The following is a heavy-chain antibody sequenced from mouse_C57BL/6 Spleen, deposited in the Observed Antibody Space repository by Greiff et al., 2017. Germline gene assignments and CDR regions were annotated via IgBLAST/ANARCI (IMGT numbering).Heavy chain of an antibody. V-gene: IGHV1-59*01. CDR2: IDPSDSYT. D-gene: IGHD3-3*01. CDR3: AGTGDFDY. J-gene: IGHJ2*01. CDR1: GYTFNSYW. Sequence: QVQLQQPGAELVRPGPSVKLSCKASGYTFNSYWMHWVKQRPGQGLEWIGVIDPSDSYTNYNQKFKGKATLTVDTSSSTAYMQLSSLTSEDSAVYYCAGTGDFDYWGQGTTLTVSS.